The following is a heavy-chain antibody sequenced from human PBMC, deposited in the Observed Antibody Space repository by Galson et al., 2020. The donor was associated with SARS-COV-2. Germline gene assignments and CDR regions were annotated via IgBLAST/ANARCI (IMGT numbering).Heavy chain of an antibody. CDR3: AKYAPATSGYYFDF. D-gene: IGHD6-25*01. V-gene: IGHV3-23*01. CDR1: GFTFSTYA. CDR2: ITSSGSKT. J-gene: IGHJ4*02. Sequence: GGSLRLSCATSGFTFSTYAMSWVRQAPGKGLERVSAITSSGSKTYYGVSVKGRYTISRDNSKNTLYLQMNSLGAEDTAMYFCAKYAPATSGYYFDFWGQGTLVTVAT.